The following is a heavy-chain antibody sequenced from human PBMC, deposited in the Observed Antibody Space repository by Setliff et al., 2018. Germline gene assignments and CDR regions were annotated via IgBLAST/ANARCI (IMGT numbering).Heavy chain of an antibody. CDR1: GGSFSTYY. Sequence: PSETLSLTCAVYGGSFSTYYWIRIRQPPGKGLEWIGEINHSGSTNYNPSLKSRVTISVDTPKNQVSLKLSSVTAADTALYYCTVYNTGSSKDHYWGQGTPVTVSS. CDR2: INHSGST. CDR3: TVYNTGSSKDHY. D-gene: IGHD2-8*02. J-gene: IGHJ4*02. V-gene: IGHV4-34*01.